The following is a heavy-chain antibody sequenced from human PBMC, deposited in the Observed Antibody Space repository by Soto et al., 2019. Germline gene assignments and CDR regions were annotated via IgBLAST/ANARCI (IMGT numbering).Heavy chain of an antibody. D-gene: IGHD4-17*01. CDR2: IIPMFGTP. J-gene: IGHJ3*02. CDR3: ARSRNVAEFNDYGGNYHGFDI. Sequence: QVQLEQSGAEVKKAGSSVKVSCKAFGGSVNSHAISWVRQAPGQGLAWMGGIIPMFGTPTYAQRFQAGVTISADESTSTVYLDLSSLRSEDTAMYYCARSRNVAEFNDYGGNYHGFDIWGQWTMVTVSS. V-gene: IGHV1-69*01. CDR1: GGSVNSHA.